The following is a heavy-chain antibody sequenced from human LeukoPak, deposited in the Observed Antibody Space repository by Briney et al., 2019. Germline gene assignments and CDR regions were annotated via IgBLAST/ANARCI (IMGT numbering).Heavy chain of an antibody. V-gene: IGHV3-7*01. CDR3: AINSGSYP. Sequence: SLSLSCAASGFTLSSYWMTWVRHAPGGGLEWVANIKQDGSEKHYVDSVKGRFTISRDNAKNSLYLQMKSLRAEDTAVYYCAINSGSYPWGQGTLVTVSS. D-gene: IGHD3-10*01. CDR2: IKQDGSEK. J-gene: IGHJ5*02. CDR1: GFTLSSYW.